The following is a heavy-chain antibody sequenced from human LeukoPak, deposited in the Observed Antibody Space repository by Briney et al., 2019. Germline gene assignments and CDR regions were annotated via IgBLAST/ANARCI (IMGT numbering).Heavy chain of an antibody. J-gene: IGHJ4*02. CDR2: IYYSGST. D-gene: IGHD3-3*01. CDR1: GGSISSYY. V-gene: IGHV4-59*12. Sequence: PSETLSLTCTVSGGSISSYYWSWIRQPPGKGLEWIGYIYYSGSTNYNPSLESRVTISVDTSKNQFSLKLSSVTAADTAVYYCARGRPLYDFWSGYYSQGYYFDYWGQGTLVTVSS. CDR3: ARGRPLYDFWSGYYSQGYYFDY.